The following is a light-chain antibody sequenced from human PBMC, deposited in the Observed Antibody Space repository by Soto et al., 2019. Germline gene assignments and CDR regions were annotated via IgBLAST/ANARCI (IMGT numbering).Light chain of an antibody. CDR3: QRYNNWPHT. CDR2: GAS. V-gene: IGKV3-15*01. CDR1: AGIPIH. Sequence: IIMTQSPATLSVSPGETATLSCRASAGIPIHVAWYQQNPGQPPRLLIYGASTRATGVPARFSGSGSGTDYSLTISGLQSEDSAVYYCQRYNNWPHTFGQGTKLEI. J-gene: IGKJ2*01.